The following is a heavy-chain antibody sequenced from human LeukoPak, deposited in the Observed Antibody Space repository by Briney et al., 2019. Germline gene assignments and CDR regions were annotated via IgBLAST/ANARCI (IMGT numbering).Heavy chain of an antibody. V-gene: IGHV3-7*03. J-gene: IGHJ4*02. Sequence: GGSLRLACAASGFTFSSYWMSAVRQAPGKGLEWVANIKQDGSEKYYVDSVKGRFTISRDNAKNSLYLQMNSLRAEDTAVYYCARNGIQLWLSPDFDYWGQGTLVTVSS. D-gene: IGHD5-18*01. CDR1: GFTFSSYW. CDR3: ARNGIQLWLSPDFDY. CDR2: IKQDGSEK.